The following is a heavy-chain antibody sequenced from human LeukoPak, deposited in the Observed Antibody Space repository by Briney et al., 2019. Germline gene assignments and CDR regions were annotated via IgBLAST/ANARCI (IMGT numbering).Heavy chain of an antibody. D-gene: IGHD3/OR15-3a*01. CDR2: INSDGSST. J-gene: IGHJ3*02. Sequence: GGSLRLSCAASGFTFSRYWMHWVGQAPGKGLLWVSRINSDGSSTYYADSVKGRFTTSRDNAKNALHLQMNSLTAEDTAVYYCVLDLFSSSAFDIWGQETMDTVSS. CDR3: VLDLFSSSAFDI. V-gene: IGHV3-74*01. CDR1: GFTFSRYW.